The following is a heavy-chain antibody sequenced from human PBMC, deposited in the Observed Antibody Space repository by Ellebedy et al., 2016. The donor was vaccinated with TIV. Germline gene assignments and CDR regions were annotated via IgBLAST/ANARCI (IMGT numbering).Heavy chain of an antibody. D-gene: IGHD4-17*01. CDR3: ARQTVATSVNDAFDI. CDR1: GFTFSGYW. Sequence: GESLKISCAASGFTFSGYWMSWVRQAPGKGLEWVANIKQDGSEKYYVESVKGRFTISRDNAKNSLYLQMNSLRAEDTAVYYCARQTVATSVNDAFDIWGLGTVVTVSS. V-gene: IGHV3-7*01. CDR2: IKQDGSEK. J-gene: IGHJ3*02.